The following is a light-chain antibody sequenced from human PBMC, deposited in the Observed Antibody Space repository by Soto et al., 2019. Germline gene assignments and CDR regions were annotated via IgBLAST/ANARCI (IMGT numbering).Light chain of an antibody. CDR2: KAS. CDR1: QTISSW. CDR3: QHYNSYSPWT. J-gene: IGKJ1*01. V-gene: IGKV1-5*03. Sequence: DLQMTQSPSTLSGSVGARVTITCRASQTISSWLAWYQQKPGKAPKLLIYKASTLKSGVPSRFSGIGSGTEFTLTISSLQPDDFATYYGQHYNSYSPWTFGQGTKVDIK.